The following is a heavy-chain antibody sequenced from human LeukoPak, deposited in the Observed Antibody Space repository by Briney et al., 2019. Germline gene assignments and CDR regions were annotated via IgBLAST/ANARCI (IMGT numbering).Heavy chain of an antibody. CDR3: ARALPASSHTSFDY. CDR2: IYDGGST. V-gene: IGHV3-66*01. CDR1: GFIVSDNY. Sequence: TGGSLRLSCAASGFIVSDNYMSWVRQAPGKGLEWVSIIYDGGSTYYADSVKGRLTISRDISKNTFYLHINSLRVEDTAVYYCARALPASSHTSFDYCGQGTLVTVSS. D-gene: IGHD2-2*01. J-gene: IGHJ4*02.